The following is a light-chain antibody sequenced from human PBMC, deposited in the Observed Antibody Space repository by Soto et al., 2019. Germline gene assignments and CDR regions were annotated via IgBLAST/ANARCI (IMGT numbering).Light chain of an antibody. CDR1: SSNIGTNT. CDR3: ATWDGSLSGPV. Sequence: QSVLTQPPSASGTPGQRVTISCSGSSSNIGTNTVNWYRQLPGTAPKLLIYDNNRRPSGVPDRFSGSRSGTSASLAISGLQSEDETDYYCATWDGSLSGPVFGGGTKLTVL. V-gene: IGLV1-44*01. J-gene: IGLJ2*01. CDR2: DNN.